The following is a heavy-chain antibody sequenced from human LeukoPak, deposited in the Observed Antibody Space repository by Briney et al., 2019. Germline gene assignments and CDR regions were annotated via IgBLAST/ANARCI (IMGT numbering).Heavy chain of an antibody. V-gene: IGHV3-30*18. Sequence: PGGSLRLSCAASGFTFSNYGMHWVRHAPGKGLELVAIISYDGSNQYYTDSVKGRFTISRDNSKNTLYLQMNSLRAEDTAVYYCAKDRSGLNWYFDLWGRGTLVTVSS. D-gene: IGHD6-19*01. CDR3: AKDRSGLNWYFDL. CDR2: ISYDGSNQ. CDR1: GFTFSNYG. J-gene: IGHJ2*01.